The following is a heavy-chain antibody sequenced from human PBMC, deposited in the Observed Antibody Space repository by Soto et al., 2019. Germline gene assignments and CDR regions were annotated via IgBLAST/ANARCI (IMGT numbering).Heavy chain of an antibody. D-gene: IGHD4-17*01. V-gene: IGHV4-30-4*01. CDR1: GGSISSGDYY. CDR2: IYYSGST. CDR3: VTTKGPQYYYGMDV. Sequence: QVQLQESGPGLVKPSQTLSLTCTVSGGSISSGDYYWSWIRQPPGKGLEWIGYIYYSGSTYYNPSLKSRVTISVDTSKNQFSLKLSSVTATDTAVYYCVTTKGPQYYYGMDVWGQGTTVTVSS. J-gene: IGHJ6*02.